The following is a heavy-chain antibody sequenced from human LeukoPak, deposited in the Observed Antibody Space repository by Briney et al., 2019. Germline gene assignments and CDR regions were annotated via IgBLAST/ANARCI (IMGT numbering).Heavy chain of an antibody. CDR1: GGSISSYY. V-gene: IGHV4-59*08. Sequence: PSETLSLTCTVSGGSISSYYWSWIRQPPGKGLEWLAYIYYSGSTNYSPPLKSRVTMSVDTSKNQFSLSLTSVTAADTAVYYCARRIAASDAFDYWGRGTLVTVSS. D-gene: IGHD6-25*01. CDR2: IYYSGST. J-gene: IGHJ4*02. CDR3: ARRIAASDAFDY.